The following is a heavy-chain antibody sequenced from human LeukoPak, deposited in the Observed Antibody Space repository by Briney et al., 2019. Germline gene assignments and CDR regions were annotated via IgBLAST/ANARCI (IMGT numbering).Heavy chain of an antibody. CDR2: IYYSGST. Sequence: SGTLSLTCTVSGGSISSYYWSWIRQPPGKGLEWIGYIYYSGSTNYNPSLKSRVTISVDTSKNQLSLNLTSVTAADTAVYYCARHQRGNSDAFDIWGQGTVVTVSS. D-gene: IGHD4-23*01. CDR1: GGSISSYY. CDR3: ARHQRGNSDAFDI. V-gene: IGHV4-59*01. J-gene: IGHJ3*02.